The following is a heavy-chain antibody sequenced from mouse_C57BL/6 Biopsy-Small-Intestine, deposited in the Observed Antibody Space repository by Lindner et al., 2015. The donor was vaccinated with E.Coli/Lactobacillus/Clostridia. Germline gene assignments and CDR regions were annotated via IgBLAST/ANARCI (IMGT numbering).Heavy chain of an antibody. D-gene: IGHD1-1*01. Sequence: VQLQESGAELVKPGASVKMSCKASGYTFTTFPIEWMKQNHGKSLEWIGNFHPYDDDTKYNEEFKGKATLTVEKSSSTVYLELSRLTSDDSAVYYCARGRGNSYYYFDYWGQGTTLTVSS. CDR3: ARGRGNSYYYFDY. CDR2: FHPYDDDT. CDR1: GYTFTTFP. V-gene: IGHV1-47*01. J-gene: IGHJ2*01.